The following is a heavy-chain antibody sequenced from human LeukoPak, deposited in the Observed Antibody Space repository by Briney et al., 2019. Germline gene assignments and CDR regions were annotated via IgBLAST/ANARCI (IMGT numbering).Heavy chain of an antibody. CDR3: VRDNWVATPGLFDP. V-gene: IGHV4-59*12. CDR1: GGSISSYY. CDR2: IYYSGST. Sequence: SETLSLTCTVSGGSISSYYWSWIRQPPGKGLEWIGYIYYSGSTNYNPSLKSRVTISVDTSKNQFSLKVSSVTAADTAVYYCVRDNWVATPGLFDPWGQGTLVTVSS. J-gene: IGHJ5*02. D-gene: IGHD2-21*02.